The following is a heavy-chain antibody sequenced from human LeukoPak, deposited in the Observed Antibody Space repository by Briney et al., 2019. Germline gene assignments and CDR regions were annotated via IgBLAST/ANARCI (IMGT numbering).Heavy chain of an antibody. J-gene: IGHJ4*02. CDR2: ISSSTGYI. D-gene: IGHD1-26*01. CDR1: GFTFSSYN. CDR3: ARVVGATKEEYYFDY. V-gene: IGHV3-21*01. Sequence: GGSLRLSCAASGFTFSSYNMNWVRQAPGKGLEWVSSISSSTGYIYYADSVKGRFTISRDNAKNSLYLQMNSLRAEDTAVYYCARVVGATKEEYYFDYWGQGTPVTVSS.